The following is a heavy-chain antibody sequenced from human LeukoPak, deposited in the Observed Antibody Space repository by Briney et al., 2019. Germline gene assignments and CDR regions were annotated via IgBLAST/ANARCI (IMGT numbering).Heavy chain of an antibody. D-gene: IGHD3-10*01. CDR3: ARDRYYGSGGGMDV. J-gene: IGHJ6*02. Sequence: GGSPRLSCAASGFTFSSYSVNWVRQAPGQGLEWVSSISSSSSYIYYADSVKGRFTISRDNAKNSLYLQMNSLRAEDTAMYYCARDRYYGSGGGMDVWGQGSTVTVSS. V-gene: IGHV3-21*01. CDR1: GFTFSSYS. CDR2: ISSSSSYI.